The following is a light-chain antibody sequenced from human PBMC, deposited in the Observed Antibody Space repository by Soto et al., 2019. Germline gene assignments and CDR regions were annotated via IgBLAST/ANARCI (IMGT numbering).Light chain of an antibody. CDR3: AAWDDSLNGWV. V-gene: IGLV1-44*01. J-gene: IGLJ3*02. CDR1: SSNIGTNT. CDR2: SNN. Sequence: QSVLTQPPSASGTPGQRVTISCSGSSSNIGTNTVNWYQQFPGTAPKLLIYSNNQRPSGVPDRFSDSKSGTSASLAISGLQSEDEDDYYCAAWDDSLNGWVFGGGTKLTVL.